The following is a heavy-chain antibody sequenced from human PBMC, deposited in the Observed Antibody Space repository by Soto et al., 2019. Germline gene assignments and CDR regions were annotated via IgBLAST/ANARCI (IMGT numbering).Heavy chain of an antibody. CDR3: ARQGGYYYDSSGYYYHYYFDY. CDR1: GGSFSGYY. D-gene: IGHD3-22*01. CDR2: INHSGST. V-gene: IGHV4-34*01. Sequence: SETLSLTCAVYGGSFSGYYWSWIRQPPGKGLEWIGEINHSGSTNYNPSLKSRVTISVDTSKNQFSLKLSSVTAADTAVYYCARQGGYYYDSSGYYYHYYFDYWGQGTLVTVSS. J-gene: IGHJ4*02.